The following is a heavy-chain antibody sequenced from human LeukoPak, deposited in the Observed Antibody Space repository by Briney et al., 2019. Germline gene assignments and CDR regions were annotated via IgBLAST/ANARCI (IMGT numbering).Heavy chain of an antibody. CDR2: ISYDGSNK. V-gene: IGHV3-30*18. J-gene: IGHJ4*02. D-gene: IGHD2-2*01. CDR3: AKDFLEYQLLRLFDY. CDR1: GFTFSSYG. Sequence: AGRSLRLSCAASGFTFSSYGMHWVRQAPGKGLEWVAVISYDGSNKYYADSVKSRFTISRDNSKNTLYLQMNSLRAEDTAVYYCAKDFLEYQLLRLFDYWGQGTLVTVSS.